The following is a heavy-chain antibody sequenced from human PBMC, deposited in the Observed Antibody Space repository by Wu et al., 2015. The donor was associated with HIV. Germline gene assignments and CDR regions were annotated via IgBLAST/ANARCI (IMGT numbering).Heavy chain of an antibody. V-gene: IGHV1-69*05. J-gene: IGHJ5*02. CDR1: GGTFSSYA. CDR3: ARDGYCSGGSCYRGWFDP. CDR2: IIPIFGTA. Sequence: QVQLVQSGAEVKKPGSSVKVSCKASGGTFSSYAISWVRQAPGQGLEWMGGIIPIFGTANYAQKFQGRVTITTDESTSTAYMELSSLRSEDTAVYYCARDGYCSGGSCYRGWFDPWGQGTLVTVSS. D-gene: IGHD2-15*01.